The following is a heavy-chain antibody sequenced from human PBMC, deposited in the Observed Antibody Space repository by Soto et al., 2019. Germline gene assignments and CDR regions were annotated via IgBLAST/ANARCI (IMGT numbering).Heavy chain of an antibody. Sequence: EVQLLESGGGLVQPGGSLRLSCAASGFTFSTYAMSWVRQSPGKGLEWVPAIPGSSTSTYYAGSVKGRFTISRDNSKNTLYLQMNSLRVEDTAVYYCAKIGDSSSVSLPLVLLDHWGQGALVTVSS. J-gene: IGHJ4*02. CDR3: AKIGDSSSVSLPLVLLDH. V-gene: IGHV3-23*01. CDR1: GFTFSTYA. D-gene: IGHD6-6*01. CDR2: IPGSSTST.